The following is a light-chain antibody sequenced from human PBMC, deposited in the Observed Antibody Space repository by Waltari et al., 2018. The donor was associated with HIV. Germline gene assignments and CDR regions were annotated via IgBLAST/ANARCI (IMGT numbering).Light chain of an antibody. Sequence: ETLMTQSPATVSASPGEGVTLFCRAGQTVGANVAWYKQKLGQAPRLLIFAASTRATAIPDRLHGSGSGTDFTLTINGLQSEDFAVYFCQQYNRWPWTFGQGTRVEV. V-gene: IGKV3-15*01. J-gene: IGKJ1*01. CDR1: QTVGAN. CDR3: QQYNRWPWT. CDR2: AAS.